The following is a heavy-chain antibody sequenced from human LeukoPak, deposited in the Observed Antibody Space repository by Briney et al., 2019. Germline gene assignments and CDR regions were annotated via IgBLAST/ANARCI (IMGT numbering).Heavy chain of an antibody. J-gene: IGHJ3*02. CDR1: GFTFSSYG. V-gene: IGHV3-30*02. CDR2: IRYDGNNK. Sequence: PGGSLRLSCAAAGFTFSSYGMHWVRQAPGKGLEWVTFIRYDGNNKYFADSVKGRFTISRDNSKNTLYLQMNGLRAEDTAVYYCAKNNLVGATVEAFDIWGQGTMVTVSS. D-gene: IGHD1-26*01. CDR3: AKNNLVGATVEAFDI.